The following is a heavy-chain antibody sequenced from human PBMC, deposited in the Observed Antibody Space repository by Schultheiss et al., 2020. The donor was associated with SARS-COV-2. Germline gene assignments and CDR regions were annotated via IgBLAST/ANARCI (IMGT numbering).Heavy chain of an antibody. CDR1: GFTFSSFA. D-gene: IGHD3-22*01. Sequence: GESLKISCAASGFTFSSFALHWVRQAPGKGLEWVAVISYDSINKYYAGSVKGRFTISRDNSRNTLYLQMNSLRADDTAVYYCARDRLYYYDSSGFDYWGQGTLVTVSS. CDR3: ARDRLYYYDSSGFDY. CDR2: ISYDSINK. J-gene: IGHJ4*02. V-gene: IGHV3-30*04.